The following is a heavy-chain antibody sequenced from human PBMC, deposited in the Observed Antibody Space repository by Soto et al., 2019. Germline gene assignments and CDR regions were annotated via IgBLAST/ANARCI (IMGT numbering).Heavy chain of an antibody. CDR1: GFTFSNAW. Sequence: GGSLRLSCAASGFTFSNAWMSWVRQAPGKGLEWVGRIKSKTDGGTTDYAAPVKGRFTISRDDSKNTLYLQMSSLKTEDTAVYYCTTDVVSSTSVYYYYGMDVWGQGTTVTVSS. D-gene: IGHD6-6*01. V-gene: IGHV3-15*01. CDR2: IKSKTDGGTT. J-gene: IGHJ6*02. CDR3: TTDVVSSTSVYYYYGMDV.